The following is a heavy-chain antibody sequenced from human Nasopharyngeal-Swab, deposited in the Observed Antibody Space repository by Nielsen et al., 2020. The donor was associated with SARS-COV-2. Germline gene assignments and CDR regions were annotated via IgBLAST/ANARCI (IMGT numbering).Heavy chain of an antibody. V-gene: IGHV3-30*03. CDR3: ARDAPAHYGAFY. Sequence: GGSLRLSCAASGFTFSSFGMHWVCQAPGKGLEWVAFIAHDASNEYYGDSVKGRFSISRDSSKNTLYLQMDSLRGEDTAVYYCARDAPAHYGAFYWGRGTLVTVSS. CDR2: IAHDASNE. CDR1: GFTFSSFG. D-gene: IGHD4-17*01. J-gene: IGHJ4*02.